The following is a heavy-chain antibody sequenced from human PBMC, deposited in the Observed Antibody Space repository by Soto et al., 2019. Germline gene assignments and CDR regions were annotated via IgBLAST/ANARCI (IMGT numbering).Heavy chain of an antibody. D-gene: IGHD3-9*01. CDR1: GYTFTALY. CDR2: VNPNTGLT. Sequence: DSVKVSCKASGYTFTALYMNWVRQAPGQGLEWMGWVNPNTGLTRYAQKFQDRVTMTRDTSINTAYMELRGLTSDDTAVYYCTTLRLDPWGQGTLVTVSS. V-gene: IGHV1-2*02. CDR3: TTLRLDP. J-gene: IGHJ5*02.